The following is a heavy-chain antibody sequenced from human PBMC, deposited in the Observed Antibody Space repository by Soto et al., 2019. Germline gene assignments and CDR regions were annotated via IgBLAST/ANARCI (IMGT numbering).Heavy chain of an antibody. V-gene: IGHV6-1*01. D-gene: IGHD3-3*02. CDR3: ARDLAVACHILRYYYGMDV. J-gene: IGHJ6*02. Sequence: SQTLSLTCAISGDSVSSNSAAWNWISPCPSRGLEWLGRTYYRSKWYNDYAVSVKSRITINPDTSKNQSSLQLNSVTPEDTAVYYCARDLAVACHILRYYYGMDVRCPGTTGT. CDR1: GDSVSSNSAA. CDR2: TYYRSKWYN.